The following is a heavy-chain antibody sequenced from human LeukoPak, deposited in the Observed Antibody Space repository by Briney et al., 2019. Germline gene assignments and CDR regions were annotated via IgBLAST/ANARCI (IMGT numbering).Heavy chain of an antibody. Sequence: GGSLRLSCAASGFTFDDYAMHWVRQVPGKGLEWVSGISWNSGSIGYADSVKGRFTISRDNAKNSLYLQMNSLRAEDSAVYFCARGGTIFGVLIKFYFDYWGQGTLVTVSS. CDR1: GFTFDDYA. V-gene: IGHV3-9*01. J-gene: IGHJ4*02. CDR2: ISWNSGSI. D-gene: IGHD3-3*01. CDR3: ARGGTIFGVLIKFYFDY.